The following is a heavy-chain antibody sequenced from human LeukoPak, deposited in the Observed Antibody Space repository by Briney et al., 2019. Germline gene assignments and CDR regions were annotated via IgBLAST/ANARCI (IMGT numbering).Heavy chain of an antibody. CDR1: GFTFSKFW. Sequence: PGGSLRLSCATSGFTFSKFWMHWVRQAPGRGLAWVSCINPEETTTNYADSVKGRFTISRDNAKNTLYLQMDSLRAEDTAVYFYARGGLEPFDVWGQGTLVTVSS. V-gene: IGHV3-74*01. D-gene: IGHD1-1*01. CDR2: INPEETTT. CDR3: ARGGLEPFDV. J-gene: IGHJ3*01.